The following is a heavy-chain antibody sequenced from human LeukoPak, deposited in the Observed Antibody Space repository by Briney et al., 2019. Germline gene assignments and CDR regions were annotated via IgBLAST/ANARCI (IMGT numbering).Heavy chain of an antibody. CDR1: GFTFSSYS. CDR2: ISSSSSYI. D-gene: IGHD3-22*01. CDR3: ARTDSSGYYSQGDFVY. J-gene: IGHJ4*02. Sequence: GGSLRLSCAASGFTFSSYSMNWVRQAPGKGLEWVSSISSSSSYIYYADSVKGRFTISRDNAKNSLYLQMNSLRAEDTAVYYCARTDSSGYYSQGDFVYWGQGTLVTVSS. V-gene: IGHV3-21*01.